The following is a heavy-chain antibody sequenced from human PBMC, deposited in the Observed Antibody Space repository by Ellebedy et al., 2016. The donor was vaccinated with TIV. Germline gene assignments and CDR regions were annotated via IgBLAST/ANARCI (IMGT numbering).Heavy chain of an antibody. CDR1: GFTFSSYW. Sequence: GESLKISCAASGFTFSSYWMSWVRQAPGKGLEWVANIKQDGSEKYYVDSVKGRFTISRDNAKNSLYLQMNSLRAEDTAVYYCARDLMVYDTYYYYGMDVWGQGTTVTVSS. D-gene: IGHD2-8*01. J-gene: IGHJ6*02. CDR3: ARDLMVYDTYYYYGMDV. CDR2: IKQDGSEK. V-gene: IGHV3-7*01.